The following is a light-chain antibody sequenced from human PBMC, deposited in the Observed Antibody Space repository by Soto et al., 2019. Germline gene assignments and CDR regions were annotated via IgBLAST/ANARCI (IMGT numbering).Light chain of an antibody. V-gene: IGKV3-20*01. J-gene: IGKJ1*01. CDR3: QQYGRGPRT. CDR2: HAS. Sequence: SVLTRCPRTSPRSGIDRATXSCRPTQRVNSSYLAWYHQRPGQFPGFLIYHASTRGTGIPARFSGNGSGTDFTLTISTLEPEAFAMYYCQQYGRGPRTFGHGTKVDIK. CDR1: QRVNSSY.